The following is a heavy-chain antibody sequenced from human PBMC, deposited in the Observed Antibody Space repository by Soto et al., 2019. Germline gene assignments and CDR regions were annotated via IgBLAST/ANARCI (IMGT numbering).Heavy chain of an antibody. J-gene: IGHJ4*02. Sequence: SETLSLTCTVSGGSISSYYWSWIRQPPGKGLEWIGYIYYSGSTNYNPSLKSRVTISVDTSKNQFSLKLSSVTAADTAVYYCARLEALAVAGLRVDYWGQGTLVTVSS. CDR3: ARLEALAVAGLRVDY. D-gene: IGHD6-19*01. V-gene: IGHV4-59*08. CDR1: GGSISSYY. CDR2: IYYSGST.